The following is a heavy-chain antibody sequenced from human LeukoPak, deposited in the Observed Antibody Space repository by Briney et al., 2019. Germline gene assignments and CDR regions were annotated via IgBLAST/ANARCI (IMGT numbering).Heavy chain of an antibody. D-gene: IGHD6-19*01. J-gene: IGHJ4*02. Sequence: GGSLRLSCAASGFTVSSNYMSWVRQAPGKGLEWVSVIYSGGSTYYADSVKGRFTISRDNSKNTLYLQMNSLRAEDTAAYYCVKWKYSSSGFDNYWGQGILVTVSS. CDR3: VKWKYSSSGFDNY. CDR1: GFTVSSNY. V-gene: IGHV3-53*01. CDR2: IYSGGST.